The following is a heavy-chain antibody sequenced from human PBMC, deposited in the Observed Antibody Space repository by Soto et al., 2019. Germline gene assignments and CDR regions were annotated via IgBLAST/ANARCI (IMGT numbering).Heavy chain of an antibody. V-gene: IGHV4-39*01. Sequence: AETLSLTCTVSGGSISSSSYYWGWIRQPPGKGLEWIGSIYYSGSTYYNPSLKSRVTISVDTSKNQFSLKLSSVTAADTAVYYCVWTVTTYYYYYMDVWGKGTTVTVSS. CDR3: VWTVTTYYYYYMDV. CDR2: IYYSGST. J-gene: IGHJ6*03. CDR1: GGSISSSSYY. D-gene: IGHD4-17*01.